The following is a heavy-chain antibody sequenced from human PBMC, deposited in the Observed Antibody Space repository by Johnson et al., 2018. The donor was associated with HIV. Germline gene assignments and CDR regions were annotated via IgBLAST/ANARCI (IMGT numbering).Heavy chain of an antibody. CDR3: ARDAVISSGWYNVDAFDI. V-gene: IGHV3-23*04. CDR2: IRGSGGST. CDR1: GFTFSSYA. J-gene: IGHJ3*02. D-gene: IGHD6-19*01. Sequence: VQLVESGGGLVQPGGSLRLSCAASGFTFSSYAMSWVRQAPGKGLAWVSAIRGSGGSTYYADSVKGRFTISRDNSKNSLYLQMNTLRAEDTAVYYCARDAVISSGWYNVDAFDIWGQGTMVTVSS.